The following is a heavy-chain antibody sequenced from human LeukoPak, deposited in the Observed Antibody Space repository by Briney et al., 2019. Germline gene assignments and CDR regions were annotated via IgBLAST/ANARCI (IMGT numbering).Heavy chain of an antibody. CDR1: GFTFSSYA. Sequence: PGWSLRLSCAASGFTFSSYAMSWVRQAPGEGLEWVSAISGSGGSTYYADSVKGRFTISRDNSKNTLYLQMNSLRAEDTAVYYCAKDQIAVAGINFDYWGQGTLVTVSS. CDR2: ISGSGGST. CDR3: AKDQIAVAGINFDY. D-gene: IGHD6-19*01. V-gene: IGHV3-23*01. J-gene: IGHJ4*02.